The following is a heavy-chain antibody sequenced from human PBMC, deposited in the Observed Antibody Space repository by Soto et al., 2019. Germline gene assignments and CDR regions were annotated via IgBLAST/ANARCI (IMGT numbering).Heavy chain of an antibody. D-gene: IGHD6-13*01. Sequence: SETLSLTCTVSGGSISSSSYYWGWIRQPPGKGLEWIGSIYYSGSTYYNPSLKSRVTISVDTSKNQFSLKLSSVTAADTAVYYCVRGAYSSINWFDPWGQGILVTVS. CDR1: GGSISSSSYY. V-gene: IGHV4-39*01. CDR3: VRGAYSSINWFDP. J-gene: IGHJ5*02. CDR2: IYYSGST.